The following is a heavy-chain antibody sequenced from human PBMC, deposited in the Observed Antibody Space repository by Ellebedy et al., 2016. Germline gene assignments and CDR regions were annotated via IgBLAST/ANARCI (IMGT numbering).Heavy chain of an antibody. Sequence: GESLKISCKGSGYNFTSYWIGWVRQMPGKGLEWMGIIYPGDSDTRYSPSFQGQVTISVDRSINTAYLQWSSLKASDTAIYYCARLTTYYDSSGYYLEAFDIWGQGTMVTVSS. CDR1: GYNFTSYW. CDR3: ARLTTYYDSSGYYLEAFDI. D-gene: IGHD3-22*01. J-gene: IGHJ3*02. V-gene: IGHV5-51*01. CDR2: IYPGDSDT.